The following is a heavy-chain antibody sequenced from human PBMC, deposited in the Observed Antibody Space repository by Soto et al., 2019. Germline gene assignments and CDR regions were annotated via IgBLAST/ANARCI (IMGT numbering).Heavy chain of an antibody. V-gene: IGHV3-11*01. J-gene: IGHJ3*02. CDR2: LSDSGRVL. Sequence: GGSLRLSCAPSACTFRDYYMSWLRQLPGKGLERIAGLSDSGRVLYFAESVRGRFTISRDNTKNSLYMQMNSLRAEDTAVYYCARDSRLVDRYYDVSFDIGRQRTKVTVPS. D-gene: IGHD3-16*01. CDR1: ACTFRDYY. CDR3: ARDSRLVDRYYDVSFDI.